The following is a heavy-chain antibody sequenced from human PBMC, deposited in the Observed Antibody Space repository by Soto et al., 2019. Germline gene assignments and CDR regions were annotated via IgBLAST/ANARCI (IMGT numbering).Heavy chain of an antibody. V-gene: IGHV3-23*01. CDR1: GFTFSSYA. D-gene: IGHD3-3*01. CDR3: AKTYYDFWSGYNFDY. CDR2: ISGSGGST. Sequence: GGSLRLSCAASGFTFSSYAMSWVRQAPGKGLEWVSAISGSGGSTYYADSVKGRFTISRDNSKNTLYLQMNSLRAEDTAVYYCAKTYYDFWSGYNFDYWGQGTLVTVSS. J-gene: IGHJ4*02.